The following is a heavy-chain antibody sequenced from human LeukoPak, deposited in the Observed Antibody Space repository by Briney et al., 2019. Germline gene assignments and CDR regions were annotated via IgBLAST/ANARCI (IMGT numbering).Heavy chain of an antibody. CDR1: GGSISSYS. V-gene: IGHV4-59*01. D-gene: IGHD6-19*01. Sequence: SETLSLTCTVSGGSISSYSWSWIRQPPGKGLEWIGYIYYSGSTNYSPSLKSRVTISVDTSKNQLSLKLSSVTAADTAVYFCARVGSGWSFDYWGHGTLVTVSP. J-gene: IGHJ4*01. CDR2: IYYSGST. CDR3: ARVGSGWSFDY.